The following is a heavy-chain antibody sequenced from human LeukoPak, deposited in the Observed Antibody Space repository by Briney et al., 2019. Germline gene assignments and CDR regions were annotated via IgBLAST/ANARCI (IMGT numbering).Heavy chain of an antibody. V-gene: IGHV4-59*01. CDR2: IYYGGST. CDR3: ARAGSSGWWSIDY. D-gene: IGHD6-19*01. CDR1: GGSISSYY. Sequence: SETLSLTCTVSGGSISSYYWSWVRQPPGKGLEWVGDIYYGGSTNYYPSLKSRVTISVDTSKNQFSLKLSSVTAADTAVYYCARAGSSGWWSIDYWGQGTLVTVSS. J-gene: IGHJ4*02.